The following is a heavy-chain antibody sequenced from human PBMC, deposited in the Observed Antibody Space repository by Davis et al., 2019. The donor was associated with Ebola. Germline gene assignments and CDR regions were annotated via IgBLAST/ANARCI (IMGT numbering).Heavy chain of an antibody. CDR2: ISYDGSNK. CDR1: GFTFSSYA. J-gene: IGHJ6*02. V-gene: IGHV3-30-3*01. D-gene: IGHD2-2*03. Sequence: GESLKISCAASGFTFSSYAMHWVRQAPGKGLEWVAVISYDGSNKYYADSVKGRFTISRDNSKNTLYLQMNSLRAEDTAVYYCARDNLDIVVVPAALGAYYYYYGMDVWGQGTTVTVSS. CDR3: ARDNLDIVVVPAALGAYYYYYGMDV.